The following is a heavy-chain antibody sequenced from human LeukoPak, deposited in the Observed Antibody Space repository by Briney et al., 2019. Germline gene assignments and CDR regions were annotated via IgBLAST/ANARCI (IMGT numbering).Heavy chain of an antibody. CDR1: GFTFSSYW. CDR2: ISYDGGNK. J-gene: IGHJ6*03. V-gene: IGHV3-30*18. CDR3: AKSFYNPSGSYNYYYYYMGV. Sequence: PGGSLRLSCAASGFTFSSYWMHWVRQAPGKGLEWVALISYDGGNKYYADSVKGRFTISRDNSKNTLYLQMNSLRAEDTAVYYCAKSFYNPSGSYNYYYYYMGVWAKGPRSPSP. D-gene: IGHD1-26*01.